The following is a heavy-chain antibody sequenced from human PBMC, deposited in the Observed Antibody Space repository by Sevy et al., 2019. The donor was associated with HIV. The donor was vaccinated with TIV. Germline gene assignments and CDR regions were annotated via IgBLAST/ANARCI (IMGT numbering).Heavy chain of an antibody. D-gene: IGHD6-13*01. V-gene: IGHV4-39*01. CDR1: GGSISSSSYY. CDR2: IYYSGST. Sequence: SETLSLTCTVSGGSISSSSYYWGWIRQPPGKGLEWIGSIYYSGSTYYYPSLKSRVTISVDTSKNQFSLKLSSVTAADTAVYYCARSEVIGYSSSWSTPFFGGEVNFDYWGQGTLVTVSS. J-gene: IGHJ4*02. CDR3: ARSEVIGYSSSWSTPFFGGEVNFDY.